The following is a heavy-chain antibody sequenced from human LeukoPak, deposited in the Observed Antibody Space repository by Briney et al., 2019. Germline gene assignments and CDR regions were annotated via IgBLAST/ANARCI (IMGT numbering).Heavy chain of an antibody. CDR1: GGSFSDYY. CDR3: ARCIAVAGTPLGY. D-gene: IGHD6-19*01. CDR2: INPSGNT. Sequence: MSSETLSLTCAVYGGSFSDYYWSWIRQPPGKGLEWIGEINPSGNTNYNPSLKSRVTISVDTSKNQFSLKLSSVTAADTAIYYCARCIAVAGTPLGYWGQGTLVTVSS. V-gene: IGHV4-34*01. J-gene: IGHJ4*02.